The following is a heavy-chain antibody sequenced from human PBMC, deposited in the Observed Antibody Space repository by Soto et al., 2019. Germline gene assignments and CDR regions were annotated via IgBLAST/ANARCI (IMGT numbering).Heavy chain of an antibody. V-gene: IGHV3-30-3*01. CDR1: GFTFGRYA. D-gene: IGHD2-21*02. J-gene: IGHJ6*02. Sequence: QVQLVESGGGVVQPGRSLRLSCAASGFTFGRYAMHWVRQAPGKGLEWVAVISYDGSNKYYGDSVKGRFTVSRDNSKNTLYLQMNSLRAEDTAVYYCARDVVVTAFTYYYYYGMDVWGQGTTVTVSS. CDR2: ISYDGSNK. CDR3: ARDVVVTAFTYYYYYGMDV.